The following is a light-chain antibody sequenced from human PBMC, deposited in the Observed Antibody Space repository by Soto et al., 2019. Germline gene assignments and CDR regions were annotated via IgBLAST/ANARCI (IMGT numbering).Light chain of an antibody. Sequence: ALTQPASVSGSPGQSITISCTGTSSDVGSYNLVSWYQQHPGEAPKLMIYEGSKRPSGVSNRFSGSKSGNTASLTISGLQAEDDADYYCCSYADSSTYVFGTGTKVTVL. CDR2: EGS. J-gene: IGLJ1*01. V-gene: IGLV2-23*01. CDR1: SSDVGSYNL. CDR3: CSYADSSTYV.